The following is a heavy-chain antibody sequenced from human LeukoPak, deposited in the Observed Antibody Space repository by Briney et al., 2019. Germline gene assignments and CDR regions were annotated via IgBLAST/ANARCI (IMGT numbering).Heavy chain of an antibody. J-gene: IGHJ4*02. Sequence: GGSLRLSCAASGFTFSSYSMNWVRQAPGKGLEWVSSISSSSSYIYYADSVKGRFTISRDNAKNSLYLQMNSLRAEDTAVYYCAKERTPGYSSSWYYFDYWGQGTLVTVSS. CDR2: ISSSSSYI. CDR3: AKERTPGYSSSWYYFDY. CDR1: GFTFSSYS. V-gene: IGHV3-21*04. D-gene: IGHD6-13*01.